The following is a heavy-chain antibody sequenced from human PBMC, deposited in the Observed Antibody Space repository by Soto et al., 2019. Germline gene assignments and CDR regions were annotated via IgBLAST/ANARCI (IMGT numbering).Heavy chain of an antibody. D-gene: IGHD3-10*01. CDR3: ARRGVERGMDV. J-gene: IGHJ6*02. CDR2: THYSGST. V-gene: IGHV4-39*01. Sequence: QLRLQESGPGLVKPSETLSLTCTVSGGSISTSPYYWGWIRQPPGKGLEWIGSTHYSGSTYYNPSLKSRVTIAVDTSKNQISLKLSSVTAADTAVYYCARRGVERGMDVWGQGTTVTVSS. CDR1: GGSISTSPYY.